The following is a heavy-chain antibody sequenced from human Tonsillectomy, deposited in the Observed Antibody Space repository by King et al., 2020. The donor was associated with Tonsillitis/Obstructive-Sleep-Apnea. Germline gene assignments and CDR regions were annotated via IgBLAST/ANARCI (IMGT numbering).Heavy chain of an antibody. Sequence: VQLVESGAEVKKPGSSVKVSCKASGGTFSSYAISRVRQAPGQGLEWMGGIIPIFGTANYAQKFQGRVTITADESTSTAYMELSSLRSEDTAVYYCARVGLIAVAGRVWFDPWGQGTLVTVSS. CDR2: IIPIFGTA. CDR3: ARVGLIAVAGRVWFDP. CDR1: GGTFSSYA. D-gene: IGHD6-19*01. J-gene: IGHJ5*02. V-gene: IGHV1-69*01.